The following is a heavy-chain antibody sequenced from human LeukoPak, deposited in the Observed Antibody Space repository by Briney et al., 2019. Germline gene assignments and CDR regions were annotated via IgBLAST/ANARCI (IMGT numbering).Heavy chain of an antibody. J-gene: IGHJ4*02. V-gene: IGHV1-69*13. D-gene: IGHD2-2*01. CDR2: IIPIFSTA. CDR3: ARGYCSSTSCRNPYDY. Sequence: ASVKVSCKASGGTFSSYAISWVRQAPGQGLEWMGGIIPIFSTANYAQKFQGRVTITADESTSTAYMELSSLRSEDTAVYYCARGYCSSTSCRNPYDYWGQGTLVTVSS. CDR1: GGTFSSYA.